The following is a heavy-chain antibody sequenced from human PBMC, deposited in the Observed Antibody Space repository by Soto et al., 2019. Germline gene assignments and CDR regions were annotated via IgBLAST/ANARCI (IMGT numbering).Heavy chain of an antibody. J-gene: IGHJ5*02. V-gene: IGHV3-33*01. CDR3: ARVAYSSGWSEWFDP. D-gene: IGHD6-19*01. CDR1: GFTFSSYG. CDR2: IWFDGSNK. Sequence: AGSLRLSCAASGFTFSSYGMHWVRQAPGKGLEWVAVIWFDGSNKYYADSVKGRFTISRDNSKNTLYLQMNSLRAEDTAVYYCARVAYSSGWSEWFDPWGQGTLVTVSS.